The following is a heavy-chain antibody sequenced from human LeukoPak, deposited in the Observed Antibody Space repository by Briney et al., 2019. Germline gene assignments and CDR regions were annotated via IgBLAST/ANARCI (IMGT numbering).Heavy chain of an antibody. CDR3: ARDHYYGSGSYYYPPDY. Sequence: GGSLRLSCAASGFTFSSYAMSWVRQAPGKGLEWVSVIYSGGNTYYADSVKGRFIISRDNSKNTLYLQMNSLRAEDTALYYCARDHYYGSGSYYYPPDYWGQGTLVTVSS. V-gene: IGHV3-53*01. D-gene: IGHD3-10*01. CDR1: GFTFSSYA. CDR2: IYSGGNT. J-gene: IGHJ4*02.